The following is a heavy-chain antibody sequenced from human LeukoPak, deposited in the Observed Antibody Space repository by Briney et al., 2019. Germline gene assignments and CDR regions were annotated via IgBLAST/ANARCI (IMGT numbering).Heavy chain of an antibody. D-gene: IGHD3-22*01. J-gene: IGHJ6*02. Sequence: GGSLRLSCAASGFTFSSYWMSWVRQAPGKGLEWAANIKQDGSQKYYVDSVKGRFTISRDKSKNTLYLQMNSLRVEDTAVYYCARDTKGYDSSGYFISGYYGMDVWGRGTTVTVSS. CDR1: GFTFSSYW. CDR3: ARDTKGYDSSGYFISGYYGMDV. CDR2: IKQDGSQK. V-gene: IGHV3-7*03.